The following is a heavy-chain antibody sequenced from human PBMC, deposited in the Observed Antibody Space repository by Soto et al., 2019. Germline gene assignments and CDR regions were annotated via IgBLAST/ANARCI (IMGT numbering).Heavy chain of an antibody. CDR1: GYTFTSYY. J-gene: IGHJ5*02. Sequence: ASVKVSCKASGYTFTSYYMHWVRQAPGQGLEWMGIINPSGGSTSYAQKFQGRVTMTRDTSTSTAYMELRSLRSDDTAVYYCARDGYWEDTAMVTPTWWFDPWGQGTLVTVSS. D-gene: IGHD5-18*01. V-gene: IGHV1-46*01. CDR2: INPSGGST. CDR3: ARDGYWEDTAMVTPTWWFDP.